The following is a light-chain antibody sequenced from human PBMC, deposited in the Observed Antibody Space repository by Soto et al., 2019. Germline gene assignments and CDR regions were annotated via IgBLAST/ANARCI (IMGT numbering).Light chain of an antibody. V-gene: IGLV2-14*01. CDR1: GSDVGFSKF. J-gene: IGLJ3*02. CDR2: EVS. Sequence: QSVLTQPASVSGSPGQSITISCTGTGSDVGFSKFVSWHQQHPGKAPKLIIYEVSDRPSGVSNRFSGSKSGNTASLTISGLQAEDEADYYYSSYTSSTTWVFGGGTKLTVL. CDR3: SSYTSSTTWV.